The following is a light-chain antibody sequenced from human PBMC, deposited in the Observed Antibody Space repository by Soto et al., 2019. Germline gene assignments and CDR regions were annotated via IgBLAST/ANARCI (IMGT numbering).Light chain of an antibody. V-gene: IGLV2-23*02. CDR2: QDT. J-gene: IGLJ3*02. Sequence: QSVLTQPASVSGSPGQSITISCSGTSSDVGGYNLVSWYQHLPGKAPKLMIYQDTKRPSGVSYRFSGSKSGNTASLTISGLQAEDEADYYCCSYAGATTFAVFGGGTKVTVL. CDR1: SSDVGGYNL. CDR3: CSYAGATTFAV.